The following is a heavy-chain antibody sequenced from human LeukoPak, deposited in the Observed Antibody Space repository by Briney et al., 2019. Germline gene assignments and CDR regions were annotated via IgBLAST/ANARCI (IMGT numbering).Heavy chain of an antibody. CDR2: MNPNSGDT. Sequence: ASVKVSCKASGYTFTSYDINWVRQATGQGLEWMGWMNPNSGDTGYVQKFQGRVTMTRSTSISTAYMELSSLRSEDTAIYYCARGGFGSGSHFDYWGQGTLVTGAS. CDR1: GYTFTSYD. D-gene: IGHD3-10*01. J-gene: IGHJ4*02. V-gene: IGHV1-8*01. CDR3: ARGGFGSGSHFDY.